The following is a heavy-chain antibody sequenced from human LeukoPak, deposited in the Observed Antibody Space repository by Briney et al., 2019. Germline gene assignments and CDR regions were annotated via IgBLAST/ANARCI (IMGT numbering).Heavy chain of an antibody. V-gene: IGHV3-30*03. CDR3: ASIAARSFDY. D-gene: IGHD6-6*01. CDR1: GFTFSSYG. CDR2: ISYDGSNK. Sequence: GGSLRLSCAASGFTFSSYGMHWVRQAPGKGLEWVAVISYDGSNKYYADSVKGRFTISRDNSKNTLYLQMNSLRAEDTAVYYCASIAARSFDYWGQGTLVTVSS. J-gene: IGHJ4*02.